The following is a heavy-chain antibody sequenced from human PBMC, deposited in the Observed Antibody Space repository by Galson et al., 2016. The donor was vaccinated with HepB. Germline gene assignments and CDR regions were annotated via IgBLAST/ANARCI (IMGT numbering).Heavy chain of an antibody. V-gene: IGHV1-18*01. J-gene: IGHJ4*02. CDR1: GYTFPNYG. D-gene: IGHD2-21*01. CDR2: ISAYNGNT. CDR3: ARDPFVVGYPPFDY. Sequence: SVKVSCKASGYTFPNYGISWVRQAPGQGLEWMGWISAYNGNTKYAQKLQGRVTMTTDTSTSTAYMELRILRYDDTAVYYCARDPFVVGYPPFDYWGQGTLVTVSS.